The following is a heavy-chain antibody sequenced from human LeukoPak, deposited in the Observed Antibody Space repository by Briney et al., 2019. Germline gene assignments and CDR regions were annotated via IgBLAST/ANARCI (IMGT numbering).Heavy chain of an antibody. CDR2: MNPKSGNT. CDR3: ARGAVEGHCSGSSCYFFDN. J-gene: IGHJ4*02. Sequence: GASVKVSCKASGYTFTSDINWVRQATGQGLEWMGWMNPKSGNTGYAQKFQGRVTMTRDTSITTAYMELSSLRSEDTAVYYCARGAVEGHCSGSSCYFFDNWGQGTLVAVSS. D-gene: IGHD2-15*01. CDR1: GYTFTSD. V-gene: IGHV1-8*01.